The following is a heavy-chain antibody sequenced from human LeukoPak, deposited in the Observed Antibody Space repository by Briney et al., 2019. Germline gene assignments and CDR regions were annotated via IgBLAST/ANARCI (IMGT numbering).Heavy chain of an antibody. Sequence: PSETLSLTCTVSGDSITSDYWAWIRQPPGKGLEWIGYIYYNGSTKYNPSLTSRLTISVDTSKNHFSLKLSSLIAADTAVYYCARLLDYDNSGDPDTLDIWGQGTMVTVSS. D-gene: IGHD3-22*01. CDR3: ARLLDYDNSGDPDTLDI. CDR1: GDSITSDY. J-gene: IGHJ3*02. CDR2: IYYNGST. V-gene: IGHV4-59*01.